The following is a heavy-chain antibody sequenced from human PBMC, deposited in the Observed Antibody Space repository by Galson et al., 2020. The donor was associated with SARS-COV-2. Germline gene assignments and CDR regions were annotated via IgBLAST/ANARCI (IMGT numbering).Heavy chain of an antibody. CDR2: IYYSGST. J-gene: IGHJ4*02. V-gene: IGHV4-59*08. Sequence: ETSETLSLTCTVSGGSISSYYWSWIRQPPGKGLEWIGYIYYSGSTNYNPSLKSRVTISVDTSKNQISLKLSSVTAADTAVYYCARLEIYDILTGYYYFDYWGQGTLVTVSS. CDR3: ARLEIYDILTGYYYFDY. D-gene: IGHD3-9*01. CDR1: GGSISSYY.